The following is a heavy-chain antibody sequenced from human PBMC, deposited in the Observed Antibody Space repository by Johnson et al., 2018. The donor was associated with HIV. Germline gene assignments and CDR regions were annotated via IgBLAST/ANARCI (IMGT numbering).Heavy chain of an antibody. J-gene: IGHJ3*02. D-gene: IGHD1-20*01. CDR3: AREGGYNWNAVGFRDVFDI. CDR1: EFTFSDYY. Sequence: QVQLVESGGGLVQPGGSLRLSCAASEFTFSDYYMNWIRQAPGKGLEWVSYISSSGSTIYYADSVKGRFTISRDIAKNSLYLQMNSLRAEDTALYYCAREGGYNWNAVGFRDVFDIWGQGTMVTVSS. CDR2: ISSSGSTI. V-gene: IGHV3-11*01.